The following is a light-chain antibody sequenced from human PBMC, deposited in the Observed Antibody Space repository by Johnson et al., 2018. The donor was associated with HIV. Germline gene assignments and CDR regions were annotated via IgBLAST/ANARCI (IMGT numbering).Light chain of an antibody. J-gene: IGLJ1*01. Sequence: QLVLTQPPSVSAAPGQKVTISCSGSSSNIGRNYVSWYQQPPGTAPKLLIFDNNKRPSGIPDRFSASKSGTSATLGIPGLQTGDEAEYSCGTWGISHYVFGTGTKVTVL. CDR3: GTWGISHYV. CDR2: DNN. CDR1: SSNIGRNY. V-gene: IGLV1-51*01.